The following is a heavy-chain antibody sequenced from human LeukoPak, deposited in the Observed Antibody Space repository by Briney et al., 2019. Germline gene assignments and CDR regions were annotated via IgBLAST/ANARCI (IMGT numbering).Heavy chain of an antibody. J-gene: IGHJ1*01. CDR3: TYGLGSWYQLVTEYFQH. D-gene: IGHD6-13*01. V-gene: IGHV3-43*02. Sequence: GGSLRLSCAASGFTFDDHAMHWVRQAPGKGLEWVSLINGDGGSTYYADSVKGRFTISRDNSKNSLYLQMNSLKSEDTALYYCTYGLGSWYQLVTEYFQHWGQGTLVTVSS. CDR1: GFTFDDHA. CDR2: INGDGGST.